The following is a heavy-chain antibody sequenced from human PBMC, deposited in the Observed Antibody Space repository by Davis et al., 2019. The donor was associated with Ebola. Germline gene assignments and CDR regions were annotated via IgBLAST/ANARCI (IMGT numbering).Heavy chain of an antibody. CDR1: GGSISSSSYY. CDR3: ARASSREGLDY. Sequence: PSETLSLTCTVSGGSISSSSYYWGWIRQPPGKGLEWIGSIYYSGSTYYNPSLKSRVTISVDTSKNQFSLKLSSVTAADTAVYYCARASSREGLDYWGQGTLVTVSS. D-gene: IGHD1-26*01. J-gene: IGHJ4*02. V-gene: IGHV4-39*07. CDR2: IYYSGST.